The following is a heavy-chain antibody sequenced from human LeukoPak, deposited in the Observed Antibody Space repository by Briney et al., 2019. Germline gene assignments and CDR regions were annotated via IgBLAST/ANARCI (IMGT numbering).Heavy chain of an antibody. V-gene: IGHV5-51*01. CDR1: GYSFTSYW. CDR2: IYPGDSDT. Sequence: GESLKISCKGSGYSFTSYWIGWVRQMPGKGLEWMGIIYPGDSDTRYSPSFQGQVTISADKSISTAYLQWGSLKASDTAMYYCARQDSDHIHHYGMDVWGQGTTVTVSS. J-gene: IGHJ6*02. D-gene: IGHD2-21*01. CDR3: ARQDSDHIHHYGMDV.